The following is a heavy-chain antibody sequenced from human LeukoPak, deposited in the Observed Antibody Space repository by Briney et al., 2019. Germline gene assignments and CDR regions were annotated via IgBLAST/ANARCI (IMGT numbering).Heavy chain of an antibody. CDR2: MNPNSGNT. Sequence: GASVKVSCKASGYTFTSYDINWVRQATGQGLEWMGWMNPNSGNTGYAQKFQGRVTMTRNTSISTAYMELSGLRSEDTAVYYCARGRDYYGSGSYYNVGYWGQGTLVTVSS. J-gene: IGHJ4*02. D-gene: IGHD3-10*01. CDR3: ARGRDYYGSGSYYNVGY. V-gene: IGHV1-8*01. CDR1: GYTFTSYD.